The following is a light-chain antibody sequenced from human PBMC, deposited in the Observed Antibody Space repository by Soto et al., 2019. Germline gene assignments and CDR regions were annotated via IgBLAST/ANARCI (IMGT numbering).Light chain of an antibody. CDR1: SSDVGGYNY. Sequence: SALTQPASLSGSPGQSITISCTGTSSDVGGYNYVSWYQQHPGKAPKLMIYHVSNRPSGVSNRFSGSKSGNTASLTISGLQAEDEADHYCSSYTSSSTPYVFGTGTKLTVL. J-gene: IGLJ1*01. V-gene: IGLV2-14*01. CDR2: HVS. CDR3: SSYTSSSTPYV.